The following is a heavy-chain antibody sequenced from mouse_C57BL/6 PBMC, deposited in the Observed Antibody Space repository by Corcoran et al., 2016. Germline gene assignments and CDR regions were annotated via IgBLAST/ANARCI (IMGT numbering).Heavy chain of an antibody. CDR2: IYPGDGDT. CDR3: ARRYDYGYFDY. D-gene: IGHD2-4*01. V-gene: IGHV1-80*01. CDR1: GYAFSSYW. J-gene: IGHJ2*01. Sequence: QVQLQQSGAELVKPGASVKISCKASGYAFSSYWMNWVKQRPGKGLEWIGQIYPGDGDTNYNGKFKGKATLTADKSSSTAYMQLSSLTSEDSAVYFCARRYDYGYFDYWGQGTTLTVSS.